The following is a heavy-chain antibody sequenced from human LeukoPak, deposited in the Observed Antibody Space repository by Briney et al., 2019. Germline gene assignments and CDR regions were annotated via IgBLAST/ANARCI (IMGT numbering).Heavy chain of an antibody. CDR2: IYYSGST. V-gene: IGHV4-39*01. Sequence: PSETLSLTCTVSGGSISSSSYYWGWIRQPPGKGLEWIGSIYYSGSTCYNPSLRSRVSISVDTSKNQFSLKLSSVTAADTAVYYCARGPAVITTRYFDYWGQGTLVTVSS. CDR3: ARGPAVITTRYFDY. CDR1: GGSISSSSYY. J-gene: IGHJ4*02. D-gene: IGHD3-16*01.